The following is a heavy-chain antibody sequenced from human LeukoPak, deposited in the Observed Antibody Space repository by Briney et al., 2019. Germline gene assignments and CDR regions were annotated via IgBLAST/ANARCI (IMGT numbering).Heavy chain of an antibody. D-gene: IGHD6-19*01. J-gene: IGHJ4*02. V-gene: IGHV3-23*01. CDR3: AKDLVAGTRKVFDY. CDR1: GFTFSSYG. CDR2: ISGGGETT. Sequence: GGSLRLSCAASGFTFSSYGMGWVRQAPGKGLEWVSSISGGGETTYYADSVKGRFPISRDNSKNTLYLQMNSLRAEDTAVYYCAKDLVAGTRKVFDYWGQGTLVTVSS.